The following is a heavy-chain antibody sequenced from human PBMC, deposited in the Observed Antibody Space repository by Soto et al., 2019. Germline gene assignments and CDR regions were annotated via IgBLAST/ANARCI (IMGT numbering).Heavy chain of an antibody. J-gene: IGHJ4*02. CDR2: ISAHNGNT. CDR3: ARGRYGDY. D-gene: IGHD1-1*01. V-gene: IGHV1-18*01. Sequence: QGHLGQSGAEVKKPGASVKVSCKASGYTFTSYGITWVRQAPGQGLEWMGWISAHNGNTDYAQKLQGRVIVTRATSTSTAYMELRSLRSDDTAVYYCARGRYGDYWGQGALVTVSS. CDR1: GYTFTSYG.